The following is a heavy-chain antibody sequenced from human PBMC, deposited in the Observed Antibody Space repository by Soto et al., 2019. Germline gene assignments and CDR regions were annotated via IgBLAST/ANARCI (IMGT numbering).Heavy chain of an antibody. CDR2: ISAYNGNT. CDR1: GYTFTSYG. Sequence: QVQLVQSGAEVKKPGASVKVSCKASGYTFTSYGISWVRQAPGQGLEWMGWISAYNGNTNYAQKLQGRVTMTTDTSTSTAYMELRSLSSDDTAVYYCARGEAAAPSYYYYGMDVWGQGTTVTVSS. D-gene: IGHD6-13*01. V-gene: IGHV1-18*04. CDR3: ARGEAAAPSYYYYGMDV. J-gene: IGHJ6*02.